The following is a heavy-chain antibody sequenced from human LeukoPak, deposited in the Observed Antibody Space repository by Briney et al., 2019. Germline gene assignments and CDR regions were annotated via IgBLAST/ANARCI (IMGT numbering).Heavy chain of an antibody. Sequence: SETLSLTCTVSGGSISSYYWSWIRQPPGKGLEWIGYIYYSGSTNYNPSLKSRVTISVDTSKNQFSLKLSSVTAADTAVYYCARLKRGRLTAYDSSGRGTFDYWGQGTLVTVSS. CDR1: GGSISSYY. D-gene: IGHD3-22*01. J-gene: IGHJ4*02. V-gene: IGHV4-59*12. CDR2: IYYSGST. CDR3: ARLKRGRLTAYDSSGRGTFDY.